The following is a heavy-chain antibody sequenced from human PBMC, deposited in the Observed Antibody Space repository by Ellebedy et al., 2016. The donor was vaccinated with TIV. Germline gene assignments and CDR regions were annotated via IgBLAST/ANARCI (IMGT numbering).Heavy chain of an antibody. V-gene: IGHV3-23*01. D-gene: IGHD6-19*01. CDR1: GFTFSSFV. Sequence: GESLKISCAASGFTFSSFVMNWVRQAPGKGLEWVSGLSGSGSTTYYADYVKGRFTISRDNSKNTLYLQMNSLRADDTAVYYCAKGGQWLERGYFDYWGMGNLVTVSS. CDR2: LSGSGSTT. CDR3: AKGGQWLERGYFDY. J-gene: IGHJ4*02.